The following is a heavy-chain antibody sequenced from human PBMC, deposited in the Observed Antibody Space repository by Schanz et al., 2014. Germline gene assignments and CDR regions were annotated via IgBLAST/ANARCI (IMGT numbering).Heavy chain of an antibody. D-gene: IGHD4-17*01. Sequence: QVQLLQSGAEVKKPGASMKVSCKASGYTFSDYYIHWVRQAPGQGLEWMGWINPNTGGTNFAQKLQGWVTVTRDTSISTVYMELSRVTYEDTAVYYCARGYGDSPTDFWGQGTLVTVSS. J-gene: IGHJ4*02. V-gene: IGHV1-2*04. CDR1: GYTFSDYY. CDR3: ARGYGDSPTDF. CDR2: INPNTGGT.